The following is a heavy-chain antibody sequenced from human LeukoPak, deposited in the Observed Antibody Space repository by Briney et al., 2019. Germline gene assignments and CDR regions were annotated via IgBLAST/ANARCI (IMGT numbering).Heavy chain of an antibody. CDR2: INPNSGGT. J-gene: IGHJ3*02. Sequence: GASVKVSCKASGYSFTGYYIHWVRQAPGQGLEWMGWINPNSGGTNYAQKFQGRVTMTRDTSISTAYMELSRLRSDDTAVYYCARTQGSYYYDSSGYFGFDAFDIWGQGTMVTVSS. CDR1: GYSFTGYY. V-gene: IGHV1-2*02. CDR3: ARTQGSYYYDSSGYFGFDAFDI. D-gene: IGHD3-22*01.